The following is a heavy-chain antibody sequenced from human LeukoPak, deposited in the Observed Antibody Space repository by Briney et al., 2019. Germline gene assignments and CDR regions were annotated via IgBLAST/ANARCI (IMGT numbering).Heavy chain of an antibody. CDR1: GFSFNREW. V-gene: IGHV3-7*01. CDR2: IRYDGGPT. Sequence: GGSLRLSCAASGFSFNREWMVWVRQAPGEGLEWVATIRYDGGPTMYLDSVRGRFTISRDNARSSLYLQMNSLRVEDTAVYYCARYNDIAVGDSFDVWGQGTKVTVSS. CDR3: ARYNDIAVGDSFDV. D-gene: IGHD2-15*01. J-gene: IGHJ3*01.